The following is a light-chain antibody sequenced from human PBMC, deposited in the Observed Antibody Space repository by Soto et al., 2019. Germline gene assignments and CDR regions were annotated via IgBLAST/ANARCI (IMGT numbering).Light chain of an antibody. V-gene: IGKV1-5*01. CDR2: DVS. Sequence: TLSAATVSAYERDRVTITCRASQSISNWLAWYQQKPGKAPKLLIYDVSSLESGVPSRFSATVSGTEFSLTITSLQPEDFTTYYCQHPFYSPIPFGQGARPEIK. J-gene: IGKJ5*01. CDR1: QSISNW. CDR3: QHPFYSPIP.